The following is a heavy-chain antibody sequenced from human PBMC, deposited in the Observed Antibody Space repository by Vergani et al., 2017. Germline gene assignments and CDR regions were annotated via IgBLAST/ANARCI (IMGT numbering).Heavy chain of an antibody. Sequence: EVQLLESGGGLVQPGGSLRLSCAASGFTFNHYAMNWVRQAPGKGLEWVSGISGSGGSTYYAGSVKGRLTISRDSSKNTLYLQMNSPSAGDTAVYYCAKANPRNSGYDYLYYYHAMDVWGQGTTVTVSS. CDR2: ISGSGGST. J-gene: IGHJ6*02. V-gene: IGHV3-23*01. CDR3: AKANPRNSGYDYLYYYHAMDV. D-gene: IGHD5-12*01. CDR1: GFTFNHYA.